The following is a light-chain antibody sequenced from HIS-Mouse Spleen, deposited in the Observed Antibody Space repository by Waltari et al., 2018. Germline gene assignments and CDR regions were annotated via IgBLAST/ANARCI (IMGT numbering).Light chain of an antibody. CDR1: ELGDKY. CDR2: QDS. Sequence: SYELTQPPSVSVSPGQTASITCSGDELGDKYACWCQQKPGQSPVLVIYQDSKRPSGIPERFSGSNSGNTATLTISGTQAMDEADYYCQAWDSSVVFGGGTKLTVL. CDR3: QAWDSSVV. V-gene: IGLV3-1*01. J-gene: IGLJ2*01.